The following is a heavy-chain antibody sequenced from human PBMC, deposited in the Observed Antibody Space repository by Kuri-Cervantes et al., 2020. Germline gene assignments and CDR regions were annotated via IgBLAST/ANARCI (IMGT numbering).Heavy chain of an antibody. D-gene: IGHD6-19*01. J-gene: IGHJ3*02. CDR2: IWYDGSNK. Sequence: GGSLRLSCAASGFTFSSYGMHWVRQAPGKGLEWVAVIWYDGSNKYYPGSVKGRFTISRENAKNSLYLQMNSLRAGDTAVYYCARSGSVAGNFFAFDIWGQGTMVTVSS. V-gene: IGHV3-33*01. CDR1: GFTFSSYG. CDR3: ARSGSVAGNFFAFDI.